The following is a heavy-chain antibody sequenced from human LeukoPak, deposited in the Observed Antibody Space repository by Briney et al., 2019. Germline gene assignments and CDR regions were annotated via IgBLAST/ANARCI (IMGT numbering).Heavy chain of an antibody. CDR3: ARHLALGPYDY. D-gene: IGHD7-27*01. J-gene: IGHJ4*02. CDR1: GGSISSGSYY. CDR2: IYYSGST. Sequence: PSQTLSLTCTVSGGSISSGSYYWSWIRQPAGKGLEWIGSIYYSGSTYYTPSLKSRVTISVDTSKNQFSPKVTSVTAADTAVYYCARHLALGPYDYWGQGTLVTVSS. V-gene: IGHV4-30-2*03.